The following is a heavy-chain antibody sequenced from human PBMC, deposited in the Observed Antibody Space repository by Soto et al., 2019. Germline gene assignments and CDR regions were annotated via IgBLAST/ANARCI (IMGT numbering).Heavy chain of an antibody. CDR2: IIPILGIA. CDR3: AKGWYSSSWYSVDY. J-gene: IGHJ4*02. D-gene: IGHD6-13*01. Sequence: QVQLVQSGAEVKKPGSSVKVSCKASGGTFSSYTISWVRQAPGQGLEWMGRIIPILGIANYAQKFQGRVTITTDKSTSATSMELSSLRSEDTAVYYCAKGWYSSSWYSVDYWGQGAMVTVSS. CDR1: GGTFSSYT. V-gene: IGHV1-69*02.